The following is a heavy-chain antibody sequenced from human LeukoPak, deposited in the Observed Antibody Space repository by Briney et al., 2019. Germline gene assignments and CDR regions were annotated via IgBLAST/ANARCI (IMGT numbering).Heavy chain of an antibody. CDR2: IYYSGST. CDR1: GGSISSSSYY. V-gene: IGHV4-39*01. J-gene: IGHJ5*02. CDR3: ARHEFEFFGGVTTLWDNWFDP. D-gene: IGHD3-3*01. Sequence: KPSETLSLTCTVSGGSISSSSYYWGWIRQPPGKGLEWIGSIYYSGSTYYNPSLKSRVTISVDTSKNPFSLKLSSVTAADTAVYYCARHEFEFFGGVTTLWDNWFDPWGQGTLVTVSS.